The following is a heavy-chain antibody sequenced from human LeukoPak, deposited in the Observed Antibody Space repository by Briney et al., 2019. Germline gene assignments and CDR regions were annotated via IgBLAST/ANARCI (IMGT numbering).Heavy chain of an antibody. CDR2: ISTSAGTI. CDR3: ARDAIDSSGFDFDY. V-gene: IGHV3-11*01. CDR1: GFSVRDFW. Sequence: PGGSLRLSCAASGFSVRDFWMTWIRQAPGKGLEWISYISTSAGTIYYADSVKGRFTISRDNAKNSLYLQMNSLRAEDTAVYYCARDAIDSSGFDFDYWGQGTLVTVSS. D-gene: IGHD3-22*01. J-gene: IGHJ4*02.